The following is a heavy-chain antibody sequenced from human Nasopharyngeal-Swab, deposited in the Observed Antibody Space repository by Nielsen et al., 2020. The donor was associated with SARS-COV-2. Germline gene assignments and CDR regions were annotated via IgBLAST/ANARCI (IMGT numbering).Heavy chain of an antibody. V-gene: IGHV3-74*01. Sequence: LKIPCAASGFSISGYWMHWVRQAPGKGLVWVSRISSDGGANYADSATGRFTISRDNAKHTVYLQMNSLRDEDTAVYYWLRGMAGYGWFDPWGQGILVTVSS. CDR2: ISSDGGA. CDR3: LRGMAGYGWFDP. D-gene: IGHD2-2*03. J-gene: IGHJ5*02. CDR1: GFSISGYW.